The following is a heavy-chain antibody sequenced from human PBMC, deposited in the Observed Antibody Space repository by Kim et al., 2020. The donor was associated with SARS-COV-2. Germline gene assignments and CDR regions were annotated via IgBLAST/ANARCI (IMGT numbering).Heavy chain of an antibody. V-gene: IGHV3-49*03. J-gene: IGHJ4*02. CDR1: GFTFGDYA. CDR2: IRSKAYGGTT. CDR3: TRVEYGDYRFYYDSSGYRPYYFDY. Sequence: SLRLSCTASGFTFGDYAMSWFRQAPGKGLEWVGFIRSKAYGGTTEYAASVKGRFTISRDDSKSIAYLQMNSLKTEDTAVYYCTRVEYGDYRFYYDSSGYRPYYFDYWAREPWSPYPQ. D-gene: IGHD3-22*01.